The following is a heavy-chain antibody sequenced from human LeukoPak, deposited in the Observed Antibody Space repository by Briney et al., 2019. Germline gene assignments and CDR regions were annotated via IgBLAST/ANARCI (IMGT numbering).Heavy chain of an antibody. CDR1: GFTFNNYA. V-gene: IGHV3-30*04. D-gene: IGHD1-26*01. J-gene: IGHJ6*03. CDR3: ARDPYSGNYGPYYYYYMDV. Sequence: GGSLRLSCAASGFTFNNYAIHWVRQAPGKGLEWVAAISYDGSNKYYAEFVKGRFTISRDSYKNTLYLQMNSLSAEDTAVYYCARDPYSGNYGPYYYYYMDVWGKGTTVTISS. CDR2: ISYDGSNK.